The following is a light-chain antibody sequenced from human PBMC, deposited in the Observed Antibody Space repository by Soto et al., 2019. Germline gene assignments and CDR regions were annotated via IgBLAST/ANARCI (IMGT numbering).Light chain of an antibody. V-gene: IGLV2-23*01. J-gene: IGLJ2*01. CDR3: CSFAVGSPLV. CDR1: SSDVGTYNL. CDR2: EGS. Sequence: QSALTQPASVSGSPGQSITISCTGTSSDVGTYNLVSWHQHHPGKAPKLIIYEGSKRPSGVSNRISGSKSGNTASLTISGLQAEDETDYYCCSFAVGSPLVFGGGPKLTVL.